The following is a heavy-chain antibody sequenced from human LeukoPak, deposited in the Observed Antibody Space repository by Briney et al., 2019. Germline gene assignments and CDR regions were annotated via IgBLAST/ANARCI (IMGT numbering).Heavy chain of an antibody. D-gene: IGHD3-10*02. J-gene: IGHJ4*02. CDR1: GGTFSCYA. CDR3: ASVVPTMYYFDY. Sequence: SVKVSCKASGGTFSCYAISWVRQAPGQGLEWMGGIIPIFGTANYAQKFQGRVTITADESTSTAYMELSSLRSEDTAVYYCASVVPTMYYFDYWGQGTLVTVSS. CDR2: IIPIFGTA. V-gene: IGHV1-69*13.